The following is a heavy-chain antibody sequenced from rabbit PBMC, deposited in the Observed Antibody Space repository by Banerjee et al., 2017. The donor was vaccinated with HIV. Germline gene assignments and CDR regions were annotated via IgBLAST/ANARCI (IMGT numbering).Heavy chain of an antibody. CDR1: GFSFSNRYG. CDR3: VRDVNAL. CDR2: IYTGSSGNT. V-gene: IGHV1S45*01. D-gene: IGHD3-3*01. J-gene: IGHJ3*01. Sequence: QEQLEESGGGLVKPEGSLTLTCKASGFSFSNRYGMCWVRQAPGKGLEWIACIYTGSSGNTYYASWAKGRFTISKASSTTVTLQLTSLTAADTATYFCVRDVNALWGQGTLVTVS.